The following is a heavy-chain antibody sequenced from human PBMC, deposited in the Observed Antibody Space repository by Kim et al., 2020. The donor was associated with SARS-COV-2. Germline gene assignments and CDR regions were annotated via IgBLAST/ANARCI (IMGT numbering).Heavy chain of an antibody. CDR1: GYTLTELS. CDR2: FDPEDGET. Sequence: ASVKVSCKVSGYTLTELSMHWVRQAPGKGLEWMGGFDPEDGETIYAQKFQGRVTMTEDTSTDTAYMELSSLRSEDTAVYYCATVDPTYYYDGSGYGRWDYWGQGTLVTVSS. CDR3: ATVDPTYYYDGSGYGRWDY. V-gene: IGHV1-24*01. D-gene: IGHD3-22*01. J-gene: IGHJ4*02.